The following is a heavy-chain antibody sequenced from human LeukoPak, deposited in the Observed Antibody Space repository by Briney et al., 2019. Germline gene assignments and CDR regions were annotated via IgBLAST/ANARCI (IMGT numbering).Heavy chain of an antibody. D-gene: IGHD5-12*01. J-gene: IGHJ4*02. V-gene: IGHV5-51*01. CDR2: MFPTESIT. CDR1: GYKFVDYW. Sequence: HGESLQISCKTSGYKFVDYWIAWVRQMPGKGLEWMGIMFPTESITTYSPSSQGQVSISADKSISTVYLFWSSLKASDTAIYYCVRVNGYDDGVDFWGQGTPVTVSS. CDR3: VRVNGYDDGVDF.